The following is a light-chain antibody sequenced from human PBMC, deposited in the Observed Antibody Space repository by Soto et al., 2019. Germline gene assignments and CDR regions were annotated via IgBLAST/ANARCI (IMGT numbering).Light chain of an antibody. V-gene: IGKV2-28*01. CDR2: LGS. Sequence: DIVMTHSPLSLPVTPGEPSSISCXSSXILLHSNGYNYLDWYLQKPGQSPQLLIYLGSNRASGVPDRFSGSGSGTDFTLKISRVEAEDVGVYYCMQALQTPLTFGGGTKVDIK. CDR1: XILLHSNGYNY. CDR3: MQALQTPLT. J-gene: IGKJ4*01.